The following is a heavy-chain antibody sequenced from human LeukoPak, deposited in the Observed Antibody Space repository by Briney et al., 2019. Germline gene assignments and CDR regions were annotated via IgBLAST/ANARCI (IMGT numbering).Heavy chain of an antibody. CDR2: ISGSGGST. V-gene: IGHV3-23*01. CDR3: AKGRHKYYYYYGMDV. CDR1: GFTFSSYA. Sequence: QAGGSLRLSCAASGFTFSSYAMSWVRQAPGKGLEWVSAISGSGGSTYYADSVKGRFTISRDNSKNTLYLQINSLRAEDTAVYYCAKGRHKYYYYYGMDVWGQGTTVTVSS. J-gene: IGHJ6*02.